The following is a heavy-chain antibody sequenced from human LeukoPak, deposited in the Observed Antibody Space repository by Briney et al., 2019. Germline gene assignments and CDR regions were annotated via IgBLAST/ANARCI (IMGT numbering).Heavy chain of an antibody. CDR3: ARGPHYGSGSPDYYYYYMDV. Sequence: ASVKVSCKASGYTFTSYDINWVRQATGQGLEWMGWMNPNSGNTGYAQKFQGRVTMTRNTSISTAYIELSSLRSEDTAVYYCARGPHYGSGSPDYYYYYMDVWGKGTTVTVSS. D-gene: IGHD3-10*01. V-gene: IGHV1-8*01. J-gene: IGHJ6*03. CDR2: MNPNSGNT. CDR1: GYTFTSYD.